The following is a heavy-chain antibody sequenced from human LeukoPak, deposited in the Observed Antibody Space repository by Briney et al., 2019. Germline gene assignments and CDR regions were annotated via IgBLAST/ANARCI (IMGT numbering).Heavy chain of an antibody. J-gene: IGHJ3*02. CDR3: ARGSFYVFDAFDI. CDR1: GGSIGSYY. D-gene: IGHD2-15*01. CDR2: IYTSGST. Sequence: KPSETLSLTCTVSGGSIGSYYWSWIRQPAGKGLEWIGRIYTSGSTNYNPSLKSRVTMSVDTSKNQFSLKLSSVTAADTAVYYCARGSFYVFDAFDIWGQGTMVTVSS. V-gene: IGHV4-4*07.